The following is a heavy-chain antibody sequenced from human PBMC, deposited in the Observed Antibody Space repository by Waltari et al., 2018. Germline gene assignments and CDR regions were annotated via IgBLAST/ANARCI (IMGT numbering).Heavy chain of an antibody. Sequence: QVQLVQSGAEVKKPGASVKVSCKASGYTFTGYYMHWVRQAPGQGLEWMGRFNPNSGGTNYAQKFQGRVTMTRDTSISTAYMELSRLRSDDTAVYYCARAVTMVRGVIPDYWGQGTLVTVSS. CDR1: GYTFTGYY. CDR3: ARAVTMVRGVIPDY. CDR2: FNPNSGGT. D-gene: IGHD3-10*01. J-gene: IGHJ4*02. V-gene: IGHV1-2*06.